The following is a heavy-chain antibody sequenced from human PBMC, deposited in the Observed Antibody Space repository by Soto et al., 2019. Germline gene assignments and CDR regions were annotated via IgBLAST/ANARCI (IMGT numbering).Heavy chain of an antibody. D-gene: IGHD4-17*01. Sequence: LRLSCAASGFTFSIYAMSWVRQAPGKGLEWVSVISNSGGGTHYADSVKGRFTISRDNSKNTLYLQMNSLRVEDTATYYCSKRVTTVVTWAFDMWGLGTMVTVSS. CDR1: GFTFSIYA. CDR3: SKRVTTVVTWAFDM. J-gene: IGHJ3*02. CDR2: ISNSGGGT. V-gene: IGHV3-23*01.